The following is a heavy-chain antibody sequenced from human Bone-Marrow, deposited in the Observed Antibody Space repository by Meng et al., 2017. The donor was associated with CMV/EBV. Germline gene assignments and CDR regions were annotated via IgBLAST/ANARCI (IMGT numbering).Heavy chain of an antibody. CDR2: IYYSGST. J-gene: IGHJ1*01. CDR1: GGSISSSSYY. D-gene: IGHD2-2*01. Sequence: SEPLSLTCTVSGGSISSSSYYWGWIRQPPGKGLEWIWSIYYSGSTYYNPSLKSRVTISVDTSQNQFSLKLSSVPAADTAVYYCVTKYLPWEYFHHWGQGTLVTVSS. V-gene: IGHV4-39*01. CDR3: VTKYLPWEYFHH.